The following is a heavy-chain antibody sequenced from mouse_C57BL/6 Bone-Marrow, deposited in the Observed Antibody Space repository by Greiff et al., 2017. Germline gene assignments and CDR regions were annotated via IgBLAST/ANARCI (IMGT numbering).Heavy chain of an antibody. J-gene: IGHJ1*03. Sequence: EVMLVESGGGLVKPGGSLKLSCAASGFTFSSYAMSWVRQTPDKRLEWVATVSDGCSYTYYQDNVQGRFTISSDNAKNKQYLQMRHVESEDTAMDYGERGWLPYWYFDVWGTGTTVTVSS. V-gene: IGHV5-4*03. CDR3: ERGWLPYWYFDV. D-gene: IGHD2-2*01. CDR2: VSDGCSYT. CDR1: GFTFSSYA.